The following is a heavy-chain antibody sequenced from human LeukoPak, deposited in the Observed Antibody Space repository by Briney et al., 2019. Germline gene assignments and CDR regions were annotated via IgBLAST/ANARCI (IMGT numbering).Heavy chain of an antibody. J-gene: IGHJ3*02. CDR1: AFTFRNYA. D-gene: IGHD3-22*01. Sequence: PGGSLRLSCAASAFTFRNYAMAWVRQAPGKGLEWVSGLSASGHSTYYADSVKGWFIIPRDNSKNTLYLQMSSLRADDTAVYYCAKDLVTSVVALDNDPFDIWGQGTMVTVSS. CDR2: LSASGHST. CDR3: AKDLVTSVVALDNDPFDI. V-gene: IGHV3-23*01.